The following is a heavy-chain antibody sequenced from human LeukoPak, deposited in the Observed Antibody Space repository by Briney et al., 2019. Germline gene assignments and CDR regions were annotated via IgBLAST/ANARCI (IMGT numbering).Heavy chain of an antibody. CDR1: GFTFSSYA. CDR2: ISGGGGST. D-gene: IGHD3-9*01. V-gene: IGHV3-23*01. CDR3: AKCYDILTGYFDY. J-gene: IGHJ4*02. Sequence: GGSLRLSCAASGFTFSSYAMSWVRQSPGKGLEWVSAISGGGGSTYYANYADSVKGRFTISRDNSKNTLYLQMKSLRAEDTAVYYCAKCYDILTGYFDYWGQGTLATVSS.